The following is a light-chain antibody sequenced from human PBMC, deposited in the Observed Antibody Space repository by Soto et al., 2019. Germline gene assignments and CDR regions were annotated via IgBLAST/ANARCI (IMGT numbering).Light chain of an antibody. Sequence: EIEMTQSPATLSVSPGASATLSCRASHRVSTYLAWYQQKPGQAPRLLIYDVSTRATGIPDRFSGSGSGTEFTLTISSLQFEDIAVYFCQQYNNWPLTFGGGTKVEIK. V-gene: IGKV3-15*01. CDR3: QQYNNWPLT. CDR1: HRVSTY. J-gene: IGKJ4*01. CDR2: DVS.